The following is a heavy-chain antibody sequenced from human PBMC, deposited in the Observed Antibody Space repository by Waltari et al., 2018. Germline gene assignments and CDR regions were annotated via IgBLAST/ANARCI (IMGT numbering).Heavy chain of an antibody. D-gene: IGHD3-9*01. CDR3: ARALNYDILTGYTT. Sequence: QVQLVQSGAEVKKPGASVKVSCKASGYTFTSYAMHWVRQAPGQRLEWMGWINAGNGNTKYSQKFQGRVTITRDTTASTAYMELSSLRSEDTAVDYCARALNYDILTGYTTWGQGTLVTVSS. CDR1: GYTFTSYA. V-gene: IGHV1-3*01. CDR2: INAGNGNT. J-gene: IGHJ5*02.